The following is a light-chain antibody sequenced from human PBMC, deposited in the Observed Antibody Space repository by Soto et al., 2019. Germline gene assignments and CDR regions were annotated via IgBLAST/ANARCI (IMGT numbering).Light chain of an antibody. J-gene: IGLJ3*02. CDR1: RSNIGNNA. CDR2: NNN. V-gene: IGLV1-44*01. CDR3: ATWVDRLNARGV. Sequence: QSVLTQPPSASGTPGQRVTISCSGSRSNIGNNAVSWYQQFPGTAPKLLIFNNNQRPPGVPFRFSGSESSTSASLSISGLRSEDEGDYYCATWVDRLNARGVFGGCTKVTVL.